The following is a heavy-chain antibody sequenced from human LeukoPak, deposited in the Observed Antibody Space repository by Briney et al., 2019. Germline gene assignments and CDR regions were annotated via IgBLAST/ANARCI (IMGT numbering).Heavy chain of an antibody. D-gene: IGHD6-19*01. CDR1: GFTFSSYG. CDR3: AGDRAGIAVAGYFDY. V-gene: IGHV3-23*01. Sequence: TGGSLRLSCAASGFTFSSYGVSWVRQAPGKGLEWVSAISGSGGSTYYADSVKGRFTISRDNSKNTLYLQMNSLRAEDTAVYYCAGDRAGIAVAGYFDYWGQGTLVTVSS. J-gene: IGHJ4*02. CDR2: ISGSGGST.